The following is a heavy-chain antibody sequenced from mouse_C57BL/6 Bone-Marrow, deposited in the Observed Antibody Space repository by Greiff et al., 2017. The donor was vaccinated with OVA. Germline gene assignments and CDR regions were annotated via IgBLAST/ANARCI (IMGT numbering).Heavy chain of an antibody. D-gene: IGHD4-1*01. Sequence: EVQLVESGGGLVKPGGSLKLSCAASGFTFSDYGMHWVRQAPEKGLEWVAYISSGSSTIYYADTVKGRFTITIDNATNTLFLQMTSLRSEDTAMYYCASRKTGTGNYAMDYWGQGTSVTVSS. CDR1: GFTFSDYG. J-gene: IGHJ4*01. CDR3: ASRKTGTGNYAMDY. V-gene: IGHV5-17*01. CDR2: ISSGSSTI.